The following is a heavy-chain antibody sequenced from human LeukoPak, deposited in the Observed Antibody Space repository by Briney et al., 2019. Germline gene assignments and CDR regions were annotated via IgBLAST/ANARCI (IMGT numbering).Heavy chain of an antibody. J-gene: IGHJ3*02. CDR3: ARHRNSGGTDAFDI. Sequence: PSETLSLTCTVSGGSISSYYWSWIRQPPGKGLEWIGYIYHSGSTNYNPSLKSRVTISVDTSKNQFSLKLSSVTAADTAVYYCARHRNSGGTDAFDIWGQGTLVTVSS. CDR2: IYHSGST. V-gene: IGHV4-59*08. CDR1: GGSISSYY. D-gene: IGHD2-15*01.